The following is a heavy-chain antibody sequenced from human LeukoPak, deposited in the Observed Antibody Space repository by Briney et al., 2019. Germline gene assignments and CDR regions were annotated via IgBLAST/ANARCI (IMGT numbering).Heavy chain of an antibody. D-gene: IGHD3-16*02. V-gene: IGHV4-59*01. CDR3: ARETLGITFGGVIVPNWFDP. CDR2: IYYSGST. Sequence: PSETLSLTCTVSGGSISSYYWSWIRQPPGKGLEWIGYIYYSGSTNYNPSLKSRVTISVDTSKNQFSLKLSSVTAADTAVYYCARETLGITFGGVIVPNWFDPWGQGTLVTVSS. CDR1: GGSISSYY. J-gene: IGHJ5*02.